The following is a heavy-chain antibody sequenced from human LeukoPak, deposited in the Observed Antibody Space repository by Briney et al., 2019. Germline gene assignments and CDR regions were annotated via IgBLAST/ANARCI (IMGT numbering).Heavy chain of an antibody. CDR3: ARASGGGRFDY. V-gene: IGHV5-51*01. D-gene: IGHD4-23*01. Sequence: GESLKISCKVSGYSFITYWIGWVRQMPGKGLEWMGIIYPGDSDIRYSPSFQGQVTISADKSISTAYLQWSSLKASDTAIYYCARASGGGRFDYWGQGTLVTVSS. CDR2: IYPGDSDI. J-gene: IGHJ4*02. CDR1: GYSFITYW.